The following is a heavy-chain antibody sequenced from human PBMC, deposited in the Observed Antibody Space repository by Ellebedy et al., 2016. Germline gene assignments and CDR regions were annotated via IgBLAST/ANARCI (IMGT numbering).Heavy chain of an antibody. J-gene: IGHJ4*02. CDR2: ISGSGGTT. Sequence: GESLKISXAASGFTFSSYTMSWVRQAPGKGLDWVSVISGSGGTTYYADSVKGRFSISRDNSKNTLSLQMNILRADDTAVYYCAREDYYDSYGYFVYWGQGTLVTVSS. CDR1: GFTFSSYT. CDR3: AREDYYDSYGYFVY. V-gene: IGHV3-23*01. D-gene: IGHD3-22*01.